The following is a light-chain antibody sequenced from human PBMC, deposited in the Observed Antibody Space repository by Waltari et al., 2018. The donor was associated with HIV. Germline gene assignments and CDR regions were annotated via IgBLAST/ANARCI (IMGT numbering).Light chain of an antibody. CDR3: AAWDDSLSGLV. Sequence: QSVLTQPPSASGTPGQRVTISCSGSSSNIGSNYGYWYQQLPGTAPKLLIYRNKPRPSGVPDRFSGSKSGTSASLAISGLRSEDEADYYCAAWDDSLSGLVFGGGTKVTVL. CDR1: SSNIGSNY. CDR2: RNK. J-gene: IGLJ3*02. V-gene: IGLV1-47*01.